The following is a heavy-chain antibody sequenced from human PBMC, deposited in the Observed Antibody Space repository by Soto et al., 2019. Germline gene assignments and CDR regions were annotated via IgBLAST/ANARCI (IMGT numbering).Heavy chain of an antibody. J-gene: IGHJ4*02. CDR2: ISAYNGNT. CDR3: PRSGSSGYYLDY. CDR1: GYTFTSYG. Sequence: QVQLVQSGAEVKEPGASVKVSCKASGYTFTSYGLNWVRQAPGQGLEWMGWISAYNGNTNYAQKFQGRVTMTTETSTSTRYMERGSQRSDDTAVYACPRSGSSGYYLDYWGQGTLVTVSA. D-gene: IGHD3-22*01. V-gene: IGHV1-18*01.